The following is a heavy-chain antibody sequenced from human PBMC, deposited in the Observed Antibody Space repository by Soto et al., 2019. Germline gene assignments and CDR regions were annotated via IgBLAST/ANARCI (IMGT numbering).Heavy chain of an antibody. CDR3: ARVGDDSSGYYYEEAFDI. Sequence: QVQLVQSGAEVKKPGASVKVSCKASGYTFTSYYMHWVRQAPGQGLEWMGIINPSGGSTSYAQKFQGRVTMTRDTSTSTVYMELSGLRSEDTAVYYCARVGDDSSGYYYEEAFDIWGQGTMVTVSS. CDR2: INPSGGST. J-gene: IGHJ3*02. V-gene: IGHV1-46*01. CDR1: GYTFTSYY. D-gene: IGHD3-22*01.